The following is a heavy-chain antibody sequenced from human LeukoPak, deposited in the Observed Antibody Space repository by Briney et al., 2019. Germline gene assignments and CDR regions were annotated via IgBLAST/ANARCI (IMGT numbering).Heavy chain of an antibody. CDR1: GFTFSTYA. J-gene: IGHJ3*02. CDR3: SRDPNGDYIGAFDI. D-gene: IGHD2-8*01. Sequence: GGSLRLSCAASGFTFSTYAMTWVRQAPGQGLEWVSSIRGGGATTFYADSVKGRFTISRDNTRNTLHLQMNSLRAEDTALYYCSRDPNGDYIGAFDIWGQGIMVTVSS. CDR2: IRGGGATT. V-gene: IGHV3-23*01.